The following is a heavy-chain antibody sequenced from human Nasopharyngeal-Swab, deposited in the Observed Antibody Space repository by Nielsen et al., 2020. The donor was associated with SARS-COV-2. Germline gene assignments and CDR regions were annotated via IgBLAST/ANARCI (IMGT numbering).Heavy chain of an antibody. Sequence: GESLKISCAASGFTFSSYAMHWVRQAPGKGLEWVAVISYDGSNKYYADSVKGRFTISRDNSKNTLYLQMNSLRAEDTAVYYCAKWLSIAAAYDYWGQGTLVTVSS. CDR2: ISYDGSNK. V-gene: IGHV3-30-3*02. D-gene: IGHD6-13*01. J-gene: IGHJ4*02. CDR1: GFTFSSYA. CDR3: AKWLSIAAAYDY.